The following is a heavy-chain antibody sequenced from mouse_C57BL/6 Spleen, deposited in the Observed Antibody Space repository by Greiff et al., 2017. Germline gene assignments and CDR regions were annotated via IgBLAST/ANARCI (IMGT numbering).Heavy chain of an antibody. CDR2: IHPADGDT. CDR3: ASPGGYGGAWFAY. Sequence: QVQLQQSGAELVKPGASVKVSCKASGYTFTSYWMHWVKQRPGQGLEWIGRIHPADGDTNYNQKFKGKATLTADKSSSTAYMQLSSLTSEHSAVYNYASPGGYGGAWFAYWGQGTLVTVSA. J-gene: IGHJ3*01. CDR1: GYTFTSYW. V-gene: IGHV1-74*01. D-gene: IGHD2-2*01.